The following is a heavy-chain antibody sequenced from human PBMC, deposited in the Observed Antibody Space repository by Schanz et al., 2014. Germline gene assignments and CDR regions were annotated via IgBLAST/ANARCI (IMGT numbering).Heavy chain of an antibody. V-gene: IGHV1-18*01. CDR3: ARSGSSNWYFFDY. Sequence: QVQLVQSGAEVKKPGASVKVSCKTSGYTFSSYGITWVRQAPGQGLEWMGWISPYNGNTNYAQKFQGRVTITRDTLASTAYMEVSSLRSEDTAVYYCARSGSSNWYFFDYWGQGTLVAVSS. D-gene: IGHD6-13*01. CDR1: GYTFSSYG. J-gene: IGHJ4*02. CDR2: ISPYNGNT.